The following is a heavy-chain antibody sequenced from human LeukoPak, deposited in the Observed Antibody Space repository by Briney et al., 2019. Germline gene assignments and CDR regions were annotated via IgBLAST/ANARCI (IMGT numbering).Heavy chain of an antibody. J-gene: IGHJ4*02. Sequence: GGSLRLSCAASGFTFSDYYMSWIRQAPGKGLEWVSYISSSGSTIYYADSVKGRFTISRDNAKNSLYLQMNSLRAEDTAVYYCASSYYDFWSGYYTGGQVDYWGQGTLVTVSS. CDR3: ASSYYDFWSGYYTGGQVDY. V-gene: IGHV3-11*04. CDR2: ISSSGSTI. CDR1: GFTFSDYY. D-gene: IGHD3-3*01.